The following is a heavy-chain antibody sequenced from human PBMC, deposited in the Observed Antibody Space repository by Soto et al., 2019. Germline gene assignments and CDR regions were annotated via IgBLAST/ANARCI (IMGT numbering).Heavy chain of an antibody. CDR1: GFTFSSYS. CDR2: ISSSSSTI. CDR3: ARHPERIAEIGWFDP. D-gene: IGHD6-13*01. J-gene: IGHJ5*02. V-gene: IGHV3-48*01. Sequence: GGSLRLSCAASGFTFSSYSMNWVRQAPGKGLEWVSYISSSSSTIYYADSVKGRFTIYRENAKNSLYLKMKSLRAEDTAVYYCARHPERIAEIGWFDPWGQGTLVTVSS.